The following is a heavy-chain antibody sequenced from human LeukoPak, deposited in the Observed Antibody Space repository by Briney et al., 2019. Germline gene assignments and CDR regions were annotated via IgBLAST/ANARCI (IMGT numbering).Heavy chain of an antibody. CDR1: GFTFSSYA. Sequence: GGSLRLSCVASGFTFSSYAMSWIRQAPGKGLEGVSYISSSGSTIYYADSVKGRFTISRDNAKNSLYLQMNSLRAEDTAVYYCARVDSSSYDAFDIWGQGTMVTVSS. J-gene: IGHJ3*02. CDR2: ISSSGSTI. D-gene: IGHD6-13*01. V-gene: IGHV3-11*04. CDR3: ARVDSSSYDAFDI.